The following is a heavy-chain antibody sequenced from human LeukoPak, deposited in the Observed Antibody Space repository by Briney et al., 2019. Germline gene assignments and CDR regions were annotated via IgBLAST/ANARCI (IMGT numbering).Heavy chain of an antibody. V-gene: IGHV4-38-2*01. CDR3: ARLSTAMVDDY. J-gene: IGHJ4*02. CDR2: IYHRGST. D-gene: IGHD5-18*01. CDR1: GYSISSGYY. Sequence: PSETLSLTCAVSGYSISSGYYWGWIRQPPGKGLEWIGNIYHRGSTYYNPSPKSRVTISVDTSKNQFSLKLSSVTAADTAVYYCARLSTAMVDDYWGQGTLVTVSS.